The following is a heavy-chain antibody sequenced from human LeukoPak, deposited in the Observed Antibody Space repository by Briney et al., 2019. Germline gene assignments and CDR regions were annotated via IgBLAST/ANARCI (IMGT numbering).Heavy chain of an antibody. D-gene: IGHD4-11*01. V-gene: IGHV3-23*01. J-gene: IGHJ5*02. Sequence: GGSLRLSCAASGFTFTSYAMSWVRQAPGKGLEWVSPISGSGGSTYYADSVKGRLTISRDISKDTLYLKMNSLRVEDTAVYYCAKASRATLTTVINWFDPWGQGTPVTVSS. CDR1: GFTFTSYA. CDR3: AKASRATLTTVINWFDP. CDR2: ISGSGGST.